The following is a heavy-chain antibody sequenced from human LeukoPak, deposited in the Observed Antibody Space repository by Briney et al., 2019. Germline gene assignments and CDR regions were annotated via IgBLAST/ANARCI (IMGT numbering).Heavy chain of an antibody. Sequence: PSETLSLTCTVSGASISGYYWSWIRQPPGKGLEWIGYIYHSRSASYNPSLKSRVTISVDTSKNQFSLELNSVTASDTAVYYCARGGRGFDPWGQGTLVTVSS. V-gene: IGHV4-59*08. D-gene: IGHD3-16*01. J-gene: IGHJ5*02. CDR3: ARGGRGFDP. CDR2: IYHSRSA. CDR1: GASISGYY.